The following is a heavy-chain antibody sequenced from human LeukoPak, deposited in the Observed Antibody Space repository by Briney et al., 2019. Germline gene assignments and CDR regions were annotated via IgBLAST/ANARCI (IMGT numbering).Heavy chain of an antibody. Sequence: GGSLRLSCAASGFTFSSYAMSWVRQAPGKGLEWVSAISGSGGSTYYADSVKGRFTISRDNSKNTLYLQMNSLRAEDTAVYYCAKDHPQGDFWSGYPDAFDIWGQGTMVTVSS. D-gene: IGHD3-3*01. CDR3: AKDHPQGDFWSGYPDAFDI. CDR2: ISGSGGST. CDR1: GFTFSSYA. J-gene: IGHJ3*02. V-gene: IGHV3-23*01.